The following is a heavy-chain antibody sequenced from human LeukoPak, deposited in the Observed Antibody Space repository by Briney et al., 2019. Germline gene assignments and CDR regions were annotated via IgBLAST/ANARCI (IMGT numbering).Heavy chain of an antibody. V-gene: IGHV1-2*02. CDR2: INPNSGGT. J-gene: IGHJ3*02. D-gene: IGHD3-10*01. Sequence: ASVKVSCKASGYTFIGHYMYWVRQAPGQGLEWMGWINPNSGGTNYAQKFQGRVTMTRDASISTAYMELSRLRSDDTAVYFCARGPGYYGSGRGAFDIWGPGTMVTVSS. CDR3: ARGPGYYGSGRGAFDI. CDR1: GYTFIGHY.